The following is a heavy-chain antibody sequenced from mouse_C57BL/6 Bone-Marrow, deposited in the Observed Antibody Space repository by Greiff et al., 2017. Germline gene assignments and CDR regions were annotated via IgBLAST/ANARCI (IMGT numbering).Heavy chain of an antibody. V-gene: IGHV1-9*01. CDR3: ASRTTGFAY. CDR2: FLLGRGST. D-gene: IGHD1-1*01. CDR1: GYKFNGYW. Sequence: VQRVESGAELLKPGAPVKLSCKATGYKFNGYWLEWVKQRPGHGFEWIGEFLLGRGSTNNNEKFKGKATFTASTSSNTAYMQLSSLTTEDSAIYYCASRTTGFAYWGQGTLVTVSA. J-gene: IGHJ3*01.